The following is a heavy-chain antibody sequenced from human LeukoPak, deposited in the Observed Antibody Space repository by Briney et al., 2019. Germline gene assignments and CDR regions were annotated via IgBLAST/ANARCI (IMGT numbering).Heavy chain of an antibody. CDR1: GGSISSGGYY. CDR2: IYHSGGT. V-gene: IGHV4-30-2*01. Sequence: SETLSLTCTVSGGSISSGGYYWSWIRQPPGKGLEWIGYIYHSGGTYYNPSLKSRVTISVDRSKNQFSLKLSSVTAADTAVYYCARDGGPQDIVVVPAAPTYYYYYMDVWGKGTTVTVSS. J-gene: IGHJ6*03. D-gene: IGHD2-2*01. CDR3: ARDGGPQDIVVVPAAPTYYYYYMDV.